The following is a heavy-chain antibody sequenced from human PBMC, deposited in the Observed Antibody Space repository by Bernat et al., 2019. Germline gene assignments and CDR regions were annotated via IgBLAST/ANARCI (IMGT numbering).Heavy chain of an antibody. CDR1: GFTFSSYG. V-gene: IGHV3-33*01. CDR3: ARGEGYGHLNY. J-gene: IGHJ4*02. CDR2: IWYDGSNK. D-gene: IGHD5-12*01. Sequence: QVQLVESGGGVVQPGRSLRLSCAASGFTFSSYGMHWVRQAPGKGLEWVAVIWYDGSNKYYADSVKGRFTISRDNAKNSLYLQMNSLRAEDTAVYYCARGEGYGHLNYWGQGTLVTVSS.